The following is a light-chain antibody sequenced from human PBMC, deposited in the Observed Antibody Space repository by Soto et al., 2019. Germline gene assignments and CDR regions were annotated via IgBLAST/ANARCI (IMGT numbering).Light chain of an antibody. J-gene: IGKJ5*01. V-gene: IGKV3-11*01. Sequence: HSASTRTLPLLEGASHSCXTRQSISTYLAWYQQKPGQAPRLLIYDASSRATGIPDRFSGSGSGTDFTLTISSLEPEDFAVYHCQQRSDWPITFGQGTRLEIK. CDR3: QQRSDWPIT. CDR2: DAS. CDR1: QSISTY.